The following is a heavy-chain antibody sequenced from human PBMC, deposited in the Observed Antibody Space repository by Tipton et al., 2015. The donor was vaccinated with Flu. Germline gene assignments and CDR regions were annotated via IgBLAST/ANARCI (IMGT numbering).Heavy chain of an antibody. V-gene: IGHV4-39*07. CDR2: IYYSGST. CDR3: ARSAVAGILDGFDI. Sequence: TLSLTCTVSGGSISSYYWGWIRQPPGKGLEWIGIIYYSGSTYYNPSLKSRVTISVDTSKNQFSLKLSSVTAADTAVCYCARSAVAGILDGFDIWGQGTMVTVSS. D-gene: IGHD6-19*01. CDR1: GGSISSYY. J-gene: IGHJ3*02.